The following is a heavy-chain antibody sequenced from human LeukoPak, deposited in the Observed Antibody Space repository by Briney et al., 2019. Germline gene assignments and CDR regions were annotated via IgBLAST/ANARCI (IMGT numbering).Heavy chain of an antibody. J-gene: IGHJ4*02. D-gene: IGHD6-19*01. CDR1: GFTFSSYG. V-gene: IGHV3-33*06. CDR3: AKTTLAVAGNFDY. CDR2: IWYDGSNK. Sequence: GRSLRLSCAASGFTFSSYGMQWVRQAPGKGLEWVVVIWYDGSNKYYVDSVKGRFAISRDNSKNTLYLQMNSLRPEDTAVYFCAKTTLAVAGNFDYWGQGTQVTVSS.